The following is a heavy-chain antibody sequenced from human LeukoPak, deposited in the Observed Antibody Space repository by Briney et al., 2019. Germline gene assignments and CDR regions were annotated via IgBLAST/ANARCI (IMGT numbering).Heavy chain of an antibody. D-gene: IGHD3-16*01. V-gene: IGHV4-4*02. J-gene: IGHJ4*02. Sequence: SETLSLTCAVSGGSISGSNWWSWVRQPPGKGLEWIGEIYHSGSTNYNPSLKSRVTISVDKSKNQFSLKLSSVTAADTAVYYCARETRLCGDFDYWGQGTLVTVSS. CDR2: IYHSGST. CDR1: GGSISGSNW. CDR3: ARETRLCGDFDY.